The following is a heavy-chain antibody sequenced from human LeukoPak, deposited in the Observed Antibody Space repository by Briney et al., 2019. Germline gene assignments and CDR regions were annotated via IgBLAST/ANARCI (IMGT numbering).Heavy chain of an antibody. J-gene: IGHJ6*03. V-gene: IGHV1-18*01. CDR3: VQAGATSPFGYYYYMDV. Sequence: ASVKVSCKASGGTFSSYAISWVRQAPGQGLEWMGRIDPNSGGTNYAQKFQGRVTMTTDTSTSTAYMELRSLRSDDTAVYYCVQAGATSPFGYYYYMDVWGKGTTVTVSS. CDR2: IDPNSGGT. D-gene: IGHD1-26*01. CDR1: GGTFSSYA.